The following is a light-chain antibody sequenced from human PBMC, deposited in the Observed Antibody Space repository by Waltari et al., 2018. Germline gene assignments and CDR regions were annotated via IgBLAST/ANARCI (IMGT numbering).Light chain of an antibody. CDR3: QVWDSSSDRYV. CDR1: NIGSKS. V-gene: IGLV3-21*02. J-gene: IGLJ1*01. Sequence: SYVLTQPPSVSVAPGQTARITCGGNNIGSKSVHWYQQKPGQAPVLVVYDDSDRPSGSPERFSGSNSGNTATLTISRVEAGDEADYYCQVWDSSSDRYVFGTGTKVTVL. CDR2: DDS.